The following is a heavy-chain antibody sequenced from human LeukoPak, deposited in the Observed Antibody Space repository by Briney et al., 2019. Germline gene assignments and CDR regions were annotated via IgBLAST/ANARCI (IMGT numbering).Heavy chain of an antibody. V-gene: IGHV4-34*01. J-gene: IGHJ3*02. CDR1: GGSSSGSY. Sequence: SETLSLTCAVYGGSSSGSYWSWIRQPPGKGPEWIGEINHSGSTNYNPSLKSRVAISVDTSKNQFSLKLSSVTAADTAVYYCARRSWWLRANRGAGAFDIWGQGTMVTVSS. CDR3: ARRSWWLRANRGAGAFDI. CDR2: INHSGST. D-gene: IGHD5-12*01.